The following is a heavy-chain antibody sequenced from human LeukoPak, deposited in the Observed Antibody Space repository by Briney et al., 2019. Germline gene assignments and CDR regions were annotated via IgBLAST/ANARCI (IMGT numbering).Heavy chain of an antibody. V-gene: IGHV3-23*01. CDR3: AKDPGILWSGELLSYYFDY. CDR2: ISGSGGST. CDR1: GFTFSSYA. J-gene: IGHJ4*02. D-gene: IGHD3-10*01. Sequence: QTGGSLRLSCAASGFTFSSYAMSWVRQAPGKGLEWVSAISGSGGSTYYADSVKGRFTISRDNSKNTLYLQMNSLRAEDTAVYYCAKDPGILWSGELLSYYFDYWGQGTLVTVSS.